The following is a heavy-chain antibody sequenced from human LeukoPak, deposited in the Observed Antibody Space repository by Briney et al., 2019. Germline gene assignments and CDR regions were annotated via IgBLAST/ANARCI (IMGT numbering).Heavy chain of an antibody. D-gene: IGHD6-6*01. J-gene: IGHJ4*02. CDR1: GYTFTGYY. Sequence: ASVKVSCKASGYTFTGYYMHWVRQAPGQGLEWMGWINPNSGGTNYAQKFQGRVTMTRDTSISTAYMELSRLRSDDSAVYFGARAIAADHPGFDYWGQGTLVTVSS. CDR2: INPNSGGT. CDR3: ARAIAADHPGFDY. V-gene: IGHV1-2*02.